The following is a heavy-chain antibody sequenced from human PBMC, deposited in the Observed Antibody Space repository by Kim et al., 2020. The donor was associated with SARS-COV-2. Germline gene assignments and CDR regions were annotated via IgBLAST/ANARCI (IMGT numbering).Heavy chain of an antibody. Sequence: GGSLRLSCAASGFTFSDYYMSCIRQAPGKGLEWVSYISSSGSTIYYADSVKGRFTISRDNAKNSLYLQMNSLRAEDTAVYYCARDLSSGWTNSVDYWGQGTLVTVSS. CDR3: ARDLSSGWTNSVDY. V-gene: IGHV3-11*01. CDR2: ISSSGSTI. CDR1: GFTFSDYY. D-gene: IGHD6-19*01. J-gene: IGHJ4*02.